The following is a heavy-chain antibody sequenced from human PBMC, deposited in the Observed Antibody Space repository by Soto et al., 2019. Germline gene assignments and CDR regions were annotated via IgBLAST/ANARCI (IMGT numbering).Heavy chain of an antibody. Sequence: VASVKVSCKASGYTFTNHAIHWVRQAPGQGLEWMGWINAGNGNTKYSQKFQGRVTMTEDTSTDTAYMELSSLRSEDTAVYYCATGQQQLSTFDYWGQGTLVTVSS. CDR1: GYTFTNHA. CDR3: ATGQQQLSTFDY. V-gene: IGHV1-3*01. D-gene: IGHD6-13*01. CDR2: INAGNGNT. J-gene: IGHJ4*02.